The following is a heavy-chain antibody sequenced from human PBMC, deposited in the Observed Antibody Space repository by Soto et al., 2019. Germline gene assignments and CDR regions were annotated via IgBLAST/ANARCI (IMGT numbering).Heavy chain of an antibody. D-gene: IGHD3-22*01. CDR2: VYYRGST. Sequence: QVQLQESGPGLVKPSGTLSLTCAVSGGSISSNNWWSWVRQPPGKGLEWIGEVYYRGSTNYNPSLESRLSRSVDKSKNQFSLKLTSVTAADTAVYYCGRDRGFVYESSGYDYWGQGTLVTVSS. V-gene: IGHV4-4*02. CDR3: GRDRGFVYESSGYDY. J-gene: IGHJ4*02. CDR1: GGSISSNNW.